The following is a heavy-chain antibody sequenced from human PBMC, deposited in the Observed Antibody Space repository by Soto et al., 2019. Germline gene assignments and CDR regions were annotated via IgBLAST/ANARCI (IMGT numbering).Heavy chain of an antibody. D-gene: IGHD2-2*01. Sequence: GGSLRLSCAASGFTFSSYGMHWVRQAPGKGLEWVAVISYDGSNKYYADSVKGRFTISRDNSKNTLYLQMNSLRAEDTAVYYCAKDRDLVVPAAILFDYWGQGTLVTVSS. CDR1: GFTFSSYG. CDR2: ISYDGSNK. CDR3: AKDRDLVVPAAILFDY. V-gene: IGHV3-30*18. J-gene: IGHJ4*02.